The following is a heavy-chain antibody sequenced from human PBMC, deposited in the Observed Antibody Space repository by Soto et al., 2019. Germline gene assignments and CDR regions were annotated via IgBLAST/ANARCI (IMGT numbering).Heavy chain of an antibody. J-gene: IGHJ4*02. CDR3: ARDLDIFYYDSSGHAPSDY. CDR2: IWYDGSNK. D-gene: IGHD3-22*01. CDR1: GFTFSSYG. Sequence: PGGSLRLSCAASGFTFSSYGMHWVRQAPGKGLEWVAVIWYDGSNKYYADSVKGRFTISRDNSKNTLYLQMNSLRAEDTAVYYCARDLDIFYYDSSGHAPSDYWGQGTLVTVSS. V-gene: IGHV3-33*01.